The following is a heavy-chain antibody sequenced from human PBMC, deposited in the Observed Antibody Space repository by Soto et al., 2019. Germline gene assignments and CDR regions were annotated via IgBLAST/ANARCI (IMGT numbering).Heavy chain of an antibody. CDR3: ARGSGGLLWFGEQLDY. CDR2: ISAYNGNT. D-gene: IGHD3-10*01. J-gene: IGHJ4*02. CDR1: GYTFTSYA. Sequence: QIQLVQSGAEVAKPGASVRVSCKASGYTFTSYAISWVRRAPGQGLEWMGWISAYNGNTNYAQKVQGRDTMTTDTSTSTAYMELRILRSDDTAVYYCARGSGGLLWFGEQLDYWGQGTLVTVSS. V-gene: IGHV1-18*01.